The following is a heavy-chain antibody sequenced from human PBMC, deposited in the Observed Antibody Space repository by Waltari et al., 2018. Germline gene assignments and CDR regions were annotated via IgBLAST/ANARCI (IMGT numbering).Heavy chain of an antibody. CDR1: GGSISSGDYY. CDR2: IYYSGST. V-gene: IGHV4-30-4*08. Sequence: GGSISSGDYYWSWIRQPPGKGLEWIGYIYYSGSTYYNPSLKSRVTISVDTSKNQFSLKLSSVTAADTAVYYCARAGDSGRWANPEAFDIWGQGTMVTVSS. CDR3: ARAGDSGRWANPEAFDI. D-gene: IGHD2-21*02. J-gene: IGHJ3*02.